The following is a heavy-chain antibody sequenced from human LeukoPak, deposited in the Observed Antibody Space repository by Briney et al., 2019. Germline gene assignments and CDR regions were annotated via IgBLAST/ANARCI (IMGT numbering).Heavy chain of an antibody. J-gene: IGHJ4*02. CDR3: ARESYYYDSSGPRERDY. Sequence: GGSLRLSCAASGFTFSSYGMHWVRQAPGKGPEWVAFIRYDGSNKYYADSVKGRFTISRDNSKNTLYLQMNSLRAEDTAVYYCARESYYYDSSGPRERDYWGQGTLVTVSS. CDR2: IRYDGSNK. V-gene: IGHV3-30*02. D-gene: IGHD3-22*01. CDR1: GFTFSSYG.